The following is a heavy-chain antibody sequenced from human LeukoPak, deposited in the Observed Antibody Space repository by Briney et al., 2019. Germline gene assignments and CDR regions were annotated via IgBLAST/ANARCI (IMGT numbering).Heavy chain of an antibody. J-gene: IGHJ5*01. CDR3: AIVAVSGPTGWFDS. V-gene: IGHV3-21*01. CDR1: GFALKSYS. D-gene: IGHD2-8*02. CDR2: ISSASAYI. Sequence: PGGSLRLSCAGSGFALKSYSLSWVRQAPGKGLEWVSSISSASAYIYYADSVKGRFTISRDNVDNVVYLQMNSLGAEDTAAYYCAIVAVSGPTGWFDSWGQGSLVIVSS.